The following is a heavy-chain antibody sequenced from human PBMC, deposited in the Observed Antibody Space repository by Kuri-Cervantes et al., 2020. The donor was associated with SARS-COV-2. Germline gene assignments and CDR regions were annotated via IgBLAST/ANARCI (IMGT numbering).Heavy chain of an antibody. Sequence: SETLSLTCTISGGSFTTYNWSWLRQPPGKGLAWIGYMYYTGTTTYSPSLKSRVTMSVDTSKCQFSLRLSSVTAADTAVYYCARAKYVSAPDAFDIWGQGIMVTVSS. V-gene: IGHV4-59*08. CDR1: GGSFTTYN. CDR3: ARAKYVSAPDAFDI. D-gene: IGHD3-10*01. J-gene: IGHJ3*02. CDR2: MYYTGTT.